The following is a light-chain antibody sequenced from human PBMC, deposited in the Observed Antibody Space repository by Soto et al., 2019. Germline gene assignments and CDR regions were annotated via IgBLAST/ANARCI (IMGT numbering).Light chain of an antibody. CDR3: QQYNNWPTWT. Sequence: ESVLAQSPGTLSLSPGERVTLCCRASQSISNNHLAWYQQKPCQAPRLLIHGTSNRATGIPARFSGSGSGTEFTLTISSLQSEDFAVYYCQQYNNWPTWTFGQGTKVDI. CDR1: QSISNN. J-gene: IGKJ1*01. V-gene: IGKV3-15*01. CDR2: GTS.